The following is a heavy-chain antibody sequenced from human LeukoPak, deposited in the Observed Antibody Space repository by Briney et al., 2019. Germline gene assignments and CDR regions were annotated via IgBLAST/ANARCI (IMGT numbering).Heavy chain of an antibody. Sequence: PGGSLRLSCAASGFSFSTDTVNWVRQARGKGVDGVSSISSSSTYIYYPDSVKGRFAISRDNARNAVYLQMNSLRTENTGVYYCASRPGDFIDSSVYYSFWGQGTLVTVSS. J-gene: IGHJ4*02. CDR1: GFSFSTDT. V-gene: IGHV3-21*01. CDR3: ASRPGDFIDSSVYYSF. D-gene: IGHD3-22*01. CDR2: ISSSSTYI.